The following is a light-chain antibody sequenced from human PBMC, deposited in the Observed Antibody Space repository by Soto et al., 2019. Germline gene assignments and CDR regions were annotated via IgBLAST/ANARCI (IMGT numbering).Light chain of an antibody. CDR2: DAS. CDR1: QSISRS. J-gene: IGKJ2*01. Sequence: EIVLTQSPGTLSVSPGARATLSSRPSQSISRSLAWYQQKPGQAPRLLISDASTRATGIPARFSGSGSGTEFTLTISSLQSEDFALYYCHQYNSWPPGTFGQGTKVDIK. V-gene: IGKV3-15*01. CDR3: HQYNSWPPGT.